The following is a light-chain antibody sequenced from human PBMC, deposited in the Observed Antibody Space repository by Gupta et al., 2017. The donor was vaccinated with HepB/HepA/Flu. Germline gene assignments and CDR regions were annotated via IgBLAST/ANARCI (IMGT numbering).Light chain of an antibody. V-gene: IGKV3-20*01. CDR2: GAS. CDR1: HSISSSY. CDR3: QQYGSSPMYT. Sequence: EIVLPQSPGTLSLSTGERATLSCRASHSISSSYLAWYQQKPGQAPRPLISGASSRATGISDRFSGSGSGTDFTLTISRLEPEDFAVYYCQQYGSSPMYTFGQGTKLEI. J-gene: IGKJ2*01.